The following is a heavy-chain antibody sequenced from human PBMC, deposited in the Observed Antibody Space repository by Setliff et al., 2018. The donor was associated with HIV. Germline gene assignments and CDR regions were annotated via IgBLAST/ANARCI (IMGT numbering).Heavy chain of an antibody. Sequence: SETLSLTCLVSGDSMIPHYWSWIRQPPGRGLEWIGYISNYGSPSYSPSLESRVTILLDTSKNQFSLKLTSVTAADTAVYYCARYKCINFACVGFDIWGQGTVVTVSS. D-gene: IGHD3-9*01. CDR3: ARYKCINFACVGFDI. CDR1: GDSMIPHY. V-gene: IGHV4-59*11. CDR2: ISNYGSP. J-gene: IGHJ3*02.